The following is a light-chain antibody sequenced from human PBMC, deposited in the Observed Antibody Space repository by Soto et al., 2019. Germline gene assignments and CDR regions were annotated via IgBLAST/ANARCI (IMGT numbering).Light chain of an antibody. CDR2: GAS. CDR3: QQYGSSPRT. CDR1: QSVSNNY. J-gene: IGKJ1*01. Sequence: VLTQSPGTLSLSPGERATLSCRASQSVSNNYLAWYQQKPGQAPRLLIYGASSRATGIPDRFAGSGSGTDFTLTITRLEPEDFAVYYCQQYGSSPRTLGQGTKVDIK. V-gene: IGKV3-20*01.